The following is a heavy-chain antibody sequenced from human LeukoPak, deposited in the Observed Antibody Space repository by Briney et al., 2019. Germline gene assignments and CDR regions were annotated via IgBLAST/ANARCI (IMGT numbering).Heavy chain of an antibody. CDR3: AKGPYSGFS. D-gene: IGHD1-26*01. J-gene: IGHJ5*02. V-gene: IGHV3-9*01. CDR1: GFTFDDYA. CDR2: ISWNSGSI. Sequence: SGGSLRLSCAASGFTFDDYAMHWVRQAPGKGLEWVSGISWNSGSIGYADSVKGRFIISRDNAKNSLYLQMNSLRVEDTAVYYCAKGPYSGFSWGQGTLVTVSS.